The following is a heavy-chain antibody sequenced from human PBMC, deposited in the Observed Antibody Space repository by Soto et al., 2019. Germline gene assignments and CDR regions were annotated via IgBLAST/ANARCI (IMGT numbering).Heavy chain of an antibody. Sequence: TSETLSLTCTVSGGSISSSSYYWGWIRQPPGKGLEWIGSIYYSGSTYYNPSLKSRVTISVDTSKNQFSLKLSSVTAADTAVYYCARPKIAAAGTDWFDPWGQGNLVTVSA. CDR2: IYYSGST. D-gene: IGHD6-13*01. V-gene: IGHV4-39*01. CDR3: ARPKIAAAGTDWFDP. CDR1: GGSISSSSYY. J-gene: IGHJ5*02.